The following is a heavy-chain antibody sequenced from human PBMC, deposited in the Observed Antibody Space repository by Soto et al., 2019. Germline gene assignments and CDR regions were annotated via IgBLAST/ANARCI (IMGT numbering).Heavy chain of an antibody. CDR2: ISSTTNYI. CDR1: GFTFTRYS. Sequence: GGSLRLSCAASGFTFTRYSMNWVRQAPGKGLEWVSYISSTTNYIYYGDSMKGRFTISRDSAKNSLYLEMNSLRAEDTAVYYCARESEDLTSNFDYWGQGTLVTVSS. CDR3: ARESEDLTSNFDY. J-gene: IGHJ4*02. V-gene: IGHV3-21*06.